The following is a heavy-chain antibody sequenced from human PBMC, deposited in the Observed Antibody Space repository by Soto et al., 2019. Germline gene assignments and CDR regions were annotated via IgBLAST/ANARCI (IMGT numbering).Heavy chain of an antibody. Sequence: SVKVSCKASGGTFSSYAISWVRQAPGQGLEWMGGIIPIFGTANYAQKFQGRVTITADESTSTAYMELSSLRSEDTAVYYCARAEIEEGLTGYSSYYFDYWGQGTLVTVSS. D-gene: IGHD3-9*01. CDR1: GGTFSSYA. V-gene: IGHV1-69*13. CDR2: IIPIFGTA. J-gene: IGHJ4*02. CDR3: ARAEIEEGLTGYSSYYFDY.